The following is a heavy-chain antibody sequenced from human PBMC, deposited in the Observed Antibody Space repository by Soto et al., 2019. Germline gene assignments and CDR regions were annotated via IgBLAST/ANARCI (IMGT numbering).Heavy chain of an antibody. D-gene: IGHD5-12*01. CDR1: GGSISSGGYY. Sequence: QVQLQESGPGLVKPSQTLSLTCTVSGGSISSGGYYWSWIRQHPGKGLEWIGYIYYSGSTYYNPSLKSRVTRQVYTYRNQFPLKRTSVTDQATAVYYCAGLRDGETLPPGYDFDYWGQGTLVT. CDR2: IYYSGST. CDR3: AGLRDGETLPPGYDFDY. J-gene: IGHJ4*02. V-gene: IGHV4-31*03.